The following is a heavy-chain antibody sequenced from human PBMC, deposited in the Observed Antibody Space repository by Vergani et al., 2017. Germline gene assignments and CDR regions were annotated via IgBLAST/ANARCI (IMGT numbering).Heavy chain of an antibody. CDR2: INPNSGGT. CDR3: ARTAVTTFSDAFDI. V-gene: IGHV1-2*02. CDR1: GYTFTGYY. D-gene: IGHD4-17*01. J-gene: IGHJ3*02. Sequence: QVQLVQSGAEVKKPGASVKVSCKASGYTFTGYYMHWVRQAPGQGLEWMGWINPNSGGTNYAQKFQGRVTMTRDTSISTAYMELSRLRSEDTALYYCARTAVTTFSDAFDIWGQGTMVTVSS.